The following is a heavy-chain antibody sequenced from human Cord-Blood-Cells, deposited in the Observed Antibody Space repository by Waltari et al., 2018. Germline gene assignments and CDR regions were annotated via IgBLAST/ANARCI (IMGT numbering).Heavy chain of an antibody. V-gene: IGHV1-69*01. Sequence: QVQLVQSGAEVKKPGSSVKVPCKASGGTFSSHALTWVRPSPEQGLEWMGGIIPIFGTANYAQKFQGRVTITADESTSTAYMELSSLRSEDTAVYYCARSPGYSSSWNWFDPWGQGTLVTVSS. CDR1: GGTFSSHA. CDR3: ARSPGYSSSWNWFDP. J-gene: IGHJ5*02. D-gene: IGHD6-13*01. CDR2: IIPIFGTA.